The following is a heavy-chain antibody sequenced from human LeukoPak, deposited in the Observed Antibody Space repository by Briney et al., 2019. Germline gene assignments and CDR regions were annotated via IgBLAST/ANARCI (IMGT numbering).Heavy chain of an antibody. D-gene: IGHD6-13*01. CDR1: GYTFTSYG. CDR2: ISAYNGNT. CDR3: ASRIAAAGPFDY. J-gene: IGHJ4*02. V-gene: IGHV1-18*01. Sequence: ASVKVSCKASGYTFTSYGISWVRQAPGQGLEWMGWISAYNGNTNYAQKLQGRVTMTTDTSTSTAYMELRSLRSDDTAVYYCASRIAAAGPFDYWGQGTLVTASS.